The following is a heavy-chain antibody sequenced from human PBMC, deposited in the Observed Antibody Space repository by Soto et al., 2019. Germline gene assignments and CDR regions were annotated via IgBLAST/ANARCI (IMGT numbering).Heavy chain of an antibody. J-gene: IGHJ4*02. CDR1: GFTFSSNG. CDR2: ISYDGSNK. CDR3: AKDKGYNWNYGLDY. Sequence: ESGGGVAQPGRSLRLSCAASGFTFSSNGMHWVRQAPGKGLEWVAVISYDGSNKYYGDSVKGRFTISRDNPKNTLYLQLNSLRPEDTAVYYCAKDKGYNWNYGLDYWGQGTLVTVSS. V-gene: IGHV3-30*18. D-gene: IGHD1-7*01.